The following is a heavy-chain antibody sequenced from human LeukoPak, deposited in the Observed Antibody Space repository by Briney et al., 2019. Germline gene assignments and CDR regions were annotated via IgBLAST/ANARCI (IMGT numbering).Heavy chain of an antibody. D-gene: IGHD6-19*01. J-gene: IGHJ4*02. Sequence: GGSLRLSCAASGFTFSSYAMSWVRQAPGKGLEWVSAISDSGFNTYYGDSVKGRFTISRDNSRNTLYLQMNSLRAEDTAVYYCAGIAVLDYWGQGTLVTVSS. CDR3: AGIAVLDY. V-gene: IGHV3-23*01. CDR2: ISDSGFNT. CDR1: GFTFSSYA.